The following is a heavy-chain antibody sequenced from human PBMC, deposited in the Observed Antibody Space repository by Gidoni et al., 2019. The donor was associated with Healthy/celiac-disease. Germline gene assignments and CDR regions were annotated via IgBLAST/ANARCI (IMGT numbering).Heavy chain of an antibody. CDR1: GGSVSSGSYY. CDR2: IYYSGST. V-gene: IGHV4-61*01. CDR3: AREFGLMTTDAFDI. J-gene: IGHJ3*02. Sequence: QVQLQESGPGLVKPSETLSLTCTVSGGSVSSGSYYWSWIRQPPGKGLEWIGYIYYSGSTNYNPSLKSRVTISVDTSKNQFSLKLSSVTAADTAVYYCAREFGLMTTDAFDIWGQGTMVTVSS. D-gene: IGHD3-16*01.